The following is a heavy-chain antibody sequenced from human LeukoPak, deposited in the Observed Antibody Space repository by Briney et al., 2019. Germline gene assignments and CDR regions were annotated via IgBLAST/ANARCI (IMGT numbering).Heavy chain of an antibody. V-gene: IGHV3-30*18. D-gene: IGHD6-19*01. CDR1: GFTFSSYG. CDR2: ISYDGSNK. CDR3: AKVFTQKPSSGWSGYFDY. J-gene: IGHJ4*02. Sequence: GGSLRLSCAASGFTFSSYGMHWVRQAPGKGLEWVAVISYDGSNKYYADSVKGRFTISRDNSKNTLYLQMNSLRAEDTAVYYCAKVFTQKPSSGWSGYFDYWGQGTLVTVSS.